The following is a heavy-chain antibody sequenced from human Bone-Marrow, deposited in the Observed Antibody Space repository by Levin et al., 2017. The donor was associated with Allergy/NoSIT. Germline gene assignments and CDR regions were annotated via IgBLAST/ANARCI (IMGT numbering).Heavy chain of an antibody. J-gene: IGHJ3*02. D-gene: IGHD6-19*01. CDR1: GGSFSGYY. Sequence: SETLSLTCAVYGGSFSGYYWSWIRQPPGKGLEWIGEINHSGSTNYNPSLKSRVTISVDTSKNQFSLKLSSVTAADTAVYYCARGAGTDPGENAFDIWGQGTMVTVSS. CDR3: ARGAGTDPGENAFDI. CDR2: INHSGST. V-gene: IGHV4-34*01.